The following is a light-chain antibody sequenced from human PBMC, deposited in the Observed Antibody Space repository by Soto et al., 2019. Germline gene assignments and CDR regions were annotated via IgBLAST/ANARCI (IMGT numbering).Light chain of an antibody. Sequence: ETVMAQSPATLSVSPGERAALSCRASQSVSSHLAWYQQKPGRAPRLLIYDASTRATGIPARFSGSGSGTEFTLTINSLQSEDFAVYYCQQYNYWPPLTFGGGTKVDIK. V-gene: IGKV3-15*01. CDR1: QSVSSH. CDR3: QQYNYWPPLT. J-gene: IGKJ4*01. CDR2: DAS.